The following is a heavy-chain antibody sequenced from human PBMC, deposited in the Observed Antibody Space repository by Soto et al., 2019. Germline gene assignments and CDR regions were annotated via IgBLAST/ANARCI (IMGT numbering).Heavy chain of an antibody. CDR2: ISYSGTT. CDR3: ARGRGYSYGLDP. J-gene: IGHJ5*02. CDR1: GDSISSNNNY. Sequence: TLSLTCTVSGDSISSNNNYWSWIRQPPGEGLEWIGFISYSGTTSYSPSLKSRVAISLDTSKNQFSLSLSSVTAADTAVYYCARGRGYSYGLDPWGQGTLVTVS. V-gene: IGHV4-30-4*01. D-gene: IGHD5-18*01.